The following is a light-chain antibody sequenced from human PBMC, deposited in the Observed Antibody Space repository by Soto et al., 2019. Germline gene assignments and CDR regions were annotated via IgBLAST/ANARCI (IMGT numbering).Light chain of an antibody. CDR1: NSNIGAPYD. CDR2: GDS. J-gene: IGLJ3*02. V-gene: IGLV1-40*01. CDR3: PSSDTNLTVV. Sequence: SVLTQPPSVSGAPGQWVTISFTGSNSNIGAPYDVPWYQQRPGAAPKLLIYGDSHRPSGVPDRVSGSKSGTSASLAITGLLAEDEDDDFCPSSDTNLTVVFGGGTKLTVL.